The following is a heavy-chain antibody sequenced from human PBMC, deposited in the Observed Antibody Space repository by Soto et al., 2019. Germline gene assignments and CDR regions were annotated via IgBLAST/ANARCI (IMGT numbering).Heavy chain of an antibody. D-gene: IGHD3-9*01. CDR3: ARGAYDILTGYFKYYYYGMDV. CDR2: IYHSGST. CDR1: GGSISSSNW. V-gene: IGHV4-4*02. J-gene: IGHJ6*02. Sequence: QVQLQESGPGLVKPSGTLSLTCAVSGGSISSSNWWSWVRQPPGKGLEWIGEIYHSGSTNYNPSLKSRVTISVDKPKNHFYLKLSSVTAADTAVYYCARGAYDILTGYFKYYYYGMDVWGQGTTVTVSS.